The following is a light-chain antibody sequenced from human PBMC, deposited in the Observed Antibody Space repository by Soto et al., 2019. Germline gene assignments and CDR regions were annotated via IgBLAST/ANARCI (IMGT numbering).Light chain of an antibody. V-gene: IGKV1-39*01. CDR3: QQSYTTPRT. J-gene: IGKJ1*01. CDR1: QSISTY. Sequence: DIQMTQSPSSLSASVGDRVTITCRASQSISTYLNWYQQKPGKAPRLLIYTASRSQSGVSSRFSGSGSGTDFTLSISSLQPEDFGTYYCQQSYTTPRTFGQGTKVDIK. CDR2: TAS.